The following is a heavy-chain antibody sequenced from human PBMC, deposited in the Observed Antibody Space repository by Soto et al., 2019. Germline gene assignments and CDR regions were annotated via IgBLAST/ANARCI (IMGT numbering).Heavy chain of an antibody. D-gene: IGHD3-10*01. J-gene: IGHJ4*02. CDR1: GGSIRSYY. CDR2: IYYSGST. CDR3: ARTGRLGELSYYFDY. Sequence: SETLSLTCSVSGGSIRSYYWSWIRQSPEKGLEWIGYIYYSGSTNYNPSLKSRVTISVDTSKNQFSLKLSSVTAADTAVYYCARTGRLGELSYYFDYWGQGTLVTVSS. V-gene: IGHV4-59*01.